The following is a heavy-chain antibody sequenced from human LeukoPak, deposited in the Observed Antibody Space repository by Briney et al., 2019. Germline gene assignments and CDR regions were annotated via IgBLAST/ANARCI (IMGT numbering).Heavy chain of an antibody. D-gene: IGHD3-16*01. V-gene: IGHV4-59*01. CDR2: IYYSGST. CDR3: AAARGIRYYFDY. Sequence: SETLSLTCTVSGGSIGSYYWSWIRQPPGKGLEWLGYIYYSGSTNYNPSLKSRVTISVDTSKNQFSLKLSSVTAADTAVYYCAAARGIRYYFDYWGQGTLFTVSS. J-gene: IGHJ4*02. CDR1: GGSIGSYY.